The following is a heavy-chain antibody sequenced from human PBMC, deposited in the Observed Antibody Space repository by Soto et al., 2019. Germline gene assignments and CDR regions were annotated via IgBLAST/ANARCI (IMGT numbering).Heavy chain of an antibody. J-gene: IGHJ6*03. CDR3: AKETDIVVVPAAMEWYYYYMDV. Sequence: EVQLVESGGGLVQPGRSLRLSCAASGFTFDDYAMHWVRQAPGKGLEWVSGISWNSGSIGYADSVKGRFTISRDNAKNSLYLQMNSLRAEDTALYYCAKETDIVVVPAAMEWYYYYMDVWGKGTTVTVSS. CDR2: ISWNSGSI. CDR1: GFTFDDYA. D-gene: IGHD2-2*01. V-gene: IGHV3-9*01.